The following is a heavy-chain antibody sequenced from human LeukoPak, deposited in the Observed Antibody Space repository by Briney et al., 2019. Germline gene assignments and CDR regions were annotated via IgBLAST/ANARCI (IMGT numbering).Heavy chain of an antibody. CDR2: FYMNGST. CDR1: GGSISNFY. CDR3: ARRDYDFWSGYYQNWFDP. D-gene: IGHD3-3*01. J-gene: IGHJ5*02. V-gene: IGHV4-59*05. Sequence: SETLSLTCTVSGGSISNFYWNWIRQPAGKGLEWIGRFYMNGSTYYNPSLKSRVTISVDTSKNQFSLKLSSVTAADTAVYYCARRDYDFWSGYYQNWFDPWGQGTLVTVSS.